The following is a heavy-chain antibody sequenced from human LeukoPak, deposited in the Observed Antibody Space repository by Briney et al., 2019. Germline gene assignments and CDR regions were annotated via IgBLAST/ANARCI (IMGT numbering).Heavy chain of an antibody. CDR1: GFTFSGYG. CDR3: AVGIAAAPGAFDI. Sequence: GGSRRLSCAASGFTFSGYGMHGVRQAPGKGLEWVAVISYDGSNNDYADPVKGRFTIPRDNSKNTLYLQMNSLRAEDTAVYYCAVGIAAAPGAFDIWGQGTMVTVSS. V-gene: IGHV3-30*03. J-gene: IGHJ3*02. CDR2: ISYDGSNN. D-gene: IGHD6-13*01.